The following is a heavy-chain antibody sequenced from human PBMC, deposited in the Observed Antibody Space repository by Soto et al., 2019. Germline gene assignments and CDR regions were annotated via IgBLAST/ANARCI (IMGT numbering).Heavy chain of an antibody. Sequence: GGSLRLSCAASGFTFSSYSMNWVRRAPGKGLEWVSSISSISSYIYYADSVKGRFTISRDNAKNSLYLQMNSPRAEDTAVYYCARKRTDYFLDVWGQGTTVTVSS. CDR2: ISSISSYI. J-gene: IGHJ6*02. D-gene: IGHD3-16*01. CDR3: ARKRTDYFLDV. CDR1: GFTFSSYS. V-gene: IGHV3-21*01.